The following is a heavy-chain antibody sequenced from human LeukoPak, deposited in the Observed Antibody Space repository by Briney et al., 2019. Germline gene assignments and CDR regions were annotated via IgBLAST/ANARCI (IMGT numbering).Heavy chain of an antibody. CDR3: ARGYSGGYSYVYKAFDS. V-gene: IGHV1-69*13. D-gene: IGHD5-18*01. CDR2: IIPIFGTA. CDR1: GGTFSSYA. Sequence: SVNVSCKASGGTFSSYAISWVRQAPGQGLEWMGGIIPIFGTANYAQKFQGRVTITADESTSTAYMELSSLRSEDTAVYYCARGYSGGYSYVYKAFDSWGQGTMVTVSS. J-gene: IGHJ3*02.